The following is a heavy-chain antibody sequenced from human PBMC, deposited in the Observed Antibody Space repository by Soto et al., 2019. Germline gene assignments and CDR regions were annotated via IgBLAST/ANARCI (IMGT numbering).Heavy chain of an antibody. D-gene: IGHD3-22*01. J-gene: IGHJ4*02. CDR1: GGSISSYY. Sequence: SETLSLTCTVSGGSISSYYWSWIRQPPGKGLEWIGYIYYSGSTNYNPSLKSRVTISVDTSKNQFSLKLSSVTAADTAVYYCARTVVVVTGYYFDDWGQGTLVTVSS. V-gene: IGHV4-59*01. CDR2: IYYSGST. CDR3: ARTVVVVTGYYFDD.